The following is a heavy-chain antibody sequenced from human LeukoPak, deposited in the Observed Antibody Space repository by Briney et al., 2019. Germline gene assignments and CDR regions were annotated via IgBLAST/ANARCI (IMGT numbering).Heavy chain of an antibody. D-gene: IGHD2-2*01. Sequence: PSETLSLTCAVYGGSFSGNYWSWIRQPPGKGLEWIGEINHSGSTNYNPSLKSRVTISVDTSKNQFSLKLSSVTAADTAVYYCARGPGCSSTSCPPGWFFPWGQGTLVIVSS. J-gene: IGHJ5*02. CDR2: INHSGST. V-gene: IGHV4-34*01. CDR3: ARGPGCSSTSCPPGWFFP. CDR1: GGSFSGNY.